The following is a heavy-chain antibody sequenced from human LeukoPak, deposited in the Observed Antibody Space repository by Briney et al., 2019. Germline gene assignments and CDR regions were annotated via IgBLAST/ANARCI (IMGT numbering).Heavy chain of an antibody. D-gene: IGHD3-16*01. CDR3: ARNQQLGGHSYYYYGMDV. Sequence: GGSLRLSCAASGFTFSSYGMHWVRQAPGKGLEWVAVIWYDGSNKYYADSVKGRFTISRDNSKNTLYLQMNSLRADDTAIYYCARNQQLGGHSYYYYGMDVWGQGTTVTVSS. J-gene: IGHJ6*02. CDR1: GFTFSSYG. CDR2: IWYDGSNK. V-gene: IGHV3-33*01.